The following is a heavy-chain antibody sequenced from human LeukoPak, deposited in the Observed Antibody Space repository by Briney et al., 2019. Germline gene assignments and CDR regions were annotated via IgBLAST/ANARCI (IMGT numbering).Heavy chain of an antibody. D-gene: IGHD1-26*01. CDR2: IKQDGSEK. V-gene: IGHV3-7*04. CDR1: GFTFSSYW. J-gene: IGHJ6*02. Sequence: PGGSLRLSCAASGFTFSSYWMSWVRQAPGKGLEWVANIKQDGSEKYYVDSVKGRFTISRDNAKNSLYLQMNSLRAEDTAVYYCARVGARGVGYCYYGMDVWGQGTTVTVSS. CDR3: ARVGARGVGYCYYGMDV.